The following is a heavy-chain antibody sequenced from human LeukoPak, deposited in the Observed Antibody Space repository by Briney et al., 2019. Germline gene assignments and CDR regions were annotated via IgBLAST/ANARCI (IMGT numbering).Heavy chain of an antibody. Sequence: SETLSLTCTVSGGSISSGSYYWSWIRQPAGKGLEWIGRIYTSGSTNYNPSLKSRVTISVDTSKNQFSLKLSSVTAADTAVYYCARHCKTRVIYCSSTSCPKYYYYYYMDVWGKGTTVTISS. D-gene: IGHD2-2*01. V-gene: IGHV4-61*02. CDR2: IYTSGST. J-gene: IGHJ6*03. CDR1: GGSISSGSYY. CDR3: ARHCKTRVIYCSSTSCPKYYYYYYMDV.